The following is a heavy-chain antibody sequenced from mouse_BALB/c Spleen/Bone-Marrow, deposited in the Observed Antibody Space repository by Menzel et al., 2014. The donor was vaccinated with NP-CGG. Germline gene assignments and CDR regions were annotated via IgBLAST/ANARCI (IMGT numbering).Heavy chain of an antibody. J-gene: IGHJ4*01. V-gene: IGHV1-77*01. Sequence: VMLVESGAELARPGASVKLSRKASGYTFXDYYVSWVKQRTGQGLEWIGEIYPGSGNTYYNEKFKGKATLTADRSSSTAYMQLSSLTSEDSAVYFCARAASLDYWGQGTSVTVSS. CDR2: IYPGSGNT. CDR1: GYTFXDYY. CDR3: ARAASLDY.